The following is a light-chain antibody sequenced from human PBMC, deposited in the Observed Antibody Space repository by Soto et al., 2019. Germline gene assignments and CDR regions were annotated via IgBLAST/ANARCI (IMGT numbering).Light chain of an antibody. V-gene: IGKV3-11*01. J-gene: IGKJ2*01. Sequence: EIVLTQSPATLSLSPGERATLSCRASQSVSSYLAWYQQKPGQAPRLLIYDASNRATGIPARFSGSGSGTDFTLTISSLEPEDLAVYYCQQRSNWPGYTFGQGTKLDIK. CDR2: DAS. CDR1: QSVSSY. CDR3: QQRSNWPGYT.